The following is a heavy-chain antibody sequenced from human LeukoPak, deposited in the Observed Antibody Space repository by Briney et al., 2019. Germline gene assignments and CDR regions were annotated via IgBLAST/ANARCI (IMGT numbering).Heavy chain of an antibody. Sequence: GGSLRLSCAASGLTFSDYHMSWIRQAPGKGLEWVSHISDNGRTKYYANSVQGRFTVFRDNAKNSLYLQMNSLRADDTAVYYCATVHFGYFTFWGQGTLVPVSS. V-gene: IGHV3-11*01. CDR1: GLTFSDYH. CDR2: ISDNGRTK. D-gene: IGHD3-3*01. J-gene: IGHJ4*02. CDR3: ATVHFGYFTF.